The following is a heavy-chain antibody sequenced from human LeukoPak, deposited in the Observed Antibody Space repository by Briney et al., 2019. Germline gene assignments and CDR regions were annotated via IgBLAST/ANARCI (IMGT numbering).Heavy chain of an antibody. CDR2: INIDGGTT. CDR1: GFTFSSYW. D-gene: IGHD1-1*01. J-gene: IGHJ5*02. V-gene: IGHV3-74*01. Sequence: HPGGSLRLSCAASGFTFSSYWMHWVRQAPGKGLVWVSRINIDGGTTTYVDSVKGRFTISRDNAKNMLYLQMNSLRAEDTAVYYCARDPNGNWWFDPWGQGTLVTVSS. CDR3: ARDPNGNWWFDP.